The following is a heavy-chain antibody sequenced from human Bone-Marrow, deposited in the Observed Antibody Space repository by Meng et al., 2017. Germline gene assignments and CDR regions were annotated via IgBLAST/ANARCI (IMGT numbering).Heavy chain of an antibody. CDR1: GFSFSNGW. CDR3: AREVDNWNFNWFDP. CDR2: IKSKTDGGTT. J-gene: IGHJ5*02. D-gene: IGHD1-7*01. Sequence: GESLKISCAVSGFSFSNGWMSWVRQAPGKGLEWVGRIKSKTDGGTTDYAAPVKGRFTISRDDSKNMLYLQMNSLRAEDTAVYYCAREVDNWNFNWFDPWGQGTLVTVSS. V-gene: IGHV3-15*01.